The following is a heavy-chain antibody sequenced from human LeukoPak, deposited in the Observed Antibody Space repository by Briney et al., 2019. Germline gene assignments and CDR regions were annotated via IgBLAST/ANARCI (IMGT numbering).Heavy chain of an antibody. D-gene: IGHD2-15*01. CDR3: AKDARYCSGGSCFGYYYYYYMDV. V-gene: IGHV3-23*01. CDR1: GFTFSSYA. CDR2: ISGSGGST. Sequence: PGGSLRLSCAASGFTFSSYAMSWVRQAPGKGLEWVSAISGSGGSTYYADSVKGRFTISRDNSKNTLYLQMNSLRAEDTAVYYCAKDARYCSGGSCFGYYYYYYMDVWGKGTTVTISS. J-gene: IGHJ6*03.